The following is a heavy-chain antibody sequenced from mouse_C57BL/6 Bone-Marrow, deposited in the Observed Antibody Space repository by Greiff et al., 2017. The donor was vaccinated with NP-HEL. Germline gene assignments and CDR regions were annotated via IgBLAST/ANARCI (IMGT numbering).Heavy chain of an antibody. D-gene: IGHD1-1*01. CDR2: IYPRSGNT. J-gene: IGHJ1*03. CDR1: GYTFTSYG. Sequence: VQLQQSGAELARPGASVKLSCKASGYTFTSYGISWVKQRTGQGLEWIGEIYPRSGNTYYIEKFKGKATLTADKSSSTAYMELRSLTSEDSAVYFCALFITAVVGYFDVWGTGTTVTVSS. V-gene: IGHV1-81*01. CDR3: ALFITAVVGYFDV.